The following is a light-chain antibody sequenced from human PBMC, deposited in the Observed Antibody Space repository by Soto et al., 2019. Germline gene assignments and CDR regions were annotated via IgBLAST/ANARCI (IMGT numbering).Light chain of an antibody. CDR3: QQSYSTWT. CDR2: AAS. J-gene: IGKJ1*01. V-gene: IGKV1-39*01. Sequence: DIQMTQSPSSLSASVGDRVTITCRASQSISSYLNWYQQKPGKAPKLLIYAASSLQSGVPSSFGGRGSATDFSLTISSLQPEDFATYYWQQSYSTWTFGQGIKVEIK. CDR1: QSISSY.